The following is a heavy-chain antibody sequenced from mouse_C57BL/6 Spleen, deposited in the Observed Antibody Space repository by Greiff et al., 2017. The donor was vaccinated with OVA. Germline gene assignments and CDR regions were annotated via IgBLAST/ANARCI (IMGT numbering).Heavy chain of an antibody. D-gene: IGHD4-1*01. V-gene: IGHV5-17*01. J-gene: IGHJ3*01. CDR3: ARVGWDGAWFAY. CDR1: GFTFSDYG. Sequence: EVKLVESGGGLVKPGGSLKLSCAASGFTFSDYGMHWVRQAPEKGLEWVAYISSGSSTIYYADTVKGRFTISRDNAKNTLFLQMTSLRSEDTAMYYCARVGWDGAWFAYWGQGTLVTVSA. CDR2: ISSGSSTI.